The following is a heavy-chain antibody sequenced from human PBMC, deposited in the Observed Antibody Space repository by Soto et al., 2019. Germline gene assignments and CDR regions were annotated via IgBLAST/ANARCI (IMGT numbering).Heavy chain of an antibody. CDR2: ISSSSSYI. Sequence: GGSLRLSCAASGFTFSSYSMNWVRQAPGKGLEWVSSISSSSSYIYYADSVKGRFTISRDNAKNSLYLQMNSLRAEDTAVYYCARDIFSGFGELLSTYYYYGMDVWGQGTTVTVSS. D-gene: IGHD3-10*01. J-gene: IGHJ6*02. V-gene: IGHV3-21*01. CDR1: GFTFSSYS. CDR3: ARDIFSGFGELLSTYYYYGMDV.